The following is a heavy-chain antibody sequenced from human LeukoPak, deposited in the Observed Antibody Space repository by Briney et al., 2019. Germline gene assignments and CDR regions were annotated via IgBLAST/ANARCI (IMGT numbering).Heavy chain of an antibody. CDR2: IYYSGST. Sequence: SETLSLTCTVSGGSISSYYWSWIRQPPGKGLEWIGYIYYSGSTNYNPSLKSRVTISVDTSKSQFSLKLSSVTAADTAVYYCARYSSGMRSFDYWGQGTLVTVSS. D-gene: IGHD6-19*01. CDR1: GGSISSYY. J-gene: IGHJ4*02. CDR3: ARYSSGMRSFDY. V-gene: IGHV4-59*12.